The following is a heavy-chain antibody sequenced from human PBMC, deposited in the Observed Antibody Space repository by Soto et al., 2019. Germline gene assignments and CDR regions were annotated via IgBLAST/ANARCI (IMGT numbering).Heavy chain of an antibody. Sequence: ASVKVSCKASGYTFPNYGITWVRQAPGQGLEWMGWISVYKGKTDYAQKFQGRVTMSTDTSTTTAYLELRSLRSDDTAVYYCARVLFYDSSGEDPYYCDHWGQGTLVTVSS. CDR3: ARVLFYDSSGEDPYYCDH. CDR1: GYTFPNYG. J-gene: IGHJ4*02. CDR2: ISVYKGKT. V-gene: IGHV1-18*01. D-gene: IGHD3-22*01.